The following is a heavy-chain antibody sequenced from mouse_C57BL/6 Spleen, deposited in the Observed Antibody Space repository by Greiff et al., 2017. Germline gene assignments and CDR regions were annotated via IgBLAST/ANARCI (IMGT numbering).Heavy chain of an antibody. CDR2: IDPSDSYT. Sequence: QVQLQQPGAELVMPGASVKLSCKASGYTFTSYWMHWVKQRPGQGLEWIGEIDPSDSYTNYNQKFKGKSTLTVDKSSSPAYLQLSSLTSEDSAVYYCARTGDPWYFDVWGTGTTVTVSS. CDR3: ARTGDPWYFDV. V-gene: IGHV1-69*01. J-gene: IGHJ1*03. CDR1: GYTFTSYW.